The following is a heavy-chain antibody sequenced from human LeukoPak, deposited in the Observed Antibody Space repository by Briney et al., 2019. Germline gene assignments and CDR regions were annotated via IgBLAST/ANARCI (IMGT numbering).Heavy chain of an antibody. CDR3: TRSTNLEAFDI. J-gene: IGHJ3*02. CDR2: IYYSGST. CDR1: GGSVSSGTYY. V-gene: IGHV4-61*01. Sequence: SETLSLTCTVSGGSVSSGTYYWSWIRQPPGKGLEWIGYIYYSGSTNYNPSLKSRVTVSVDTSKNQCSLKLSSVTTADTAVYYCTRSTNLEAFDIWGQGTLVTVSS. D-gene: IGHD2-8*01.